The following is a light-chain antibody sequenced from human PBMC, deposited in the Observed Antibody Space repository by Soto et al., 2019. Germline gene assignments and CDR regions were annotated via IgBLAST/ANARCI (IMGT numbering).Light chain of an antibody. CDR1: QSVFSS. Sequence: VMTQSASTLSVSPGERATLSCRASQSVFSSLAWYQQKPGQAPRLLIYGAATRATGIPARFSGSGSGTEFTLTISSLQSEDFAVYYCQQYRNWPAFGQGTKVDI. V-gene: IGKV3-15*01. J-gene: IGKJ1*01. CDR3: QQYRNWPA. CDR2: GAA.